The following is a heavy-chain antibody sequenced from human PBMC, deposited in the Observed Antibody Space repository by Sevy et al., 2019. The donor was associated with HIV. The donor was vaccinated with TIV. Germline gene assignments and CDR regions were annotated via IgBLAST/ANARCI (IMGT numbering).Heavy chain of an antibody. Sequence: SETLSLTCTVSGGSISSSSYYWGLIRQPPGKGLEWIGSIYYSGSTYYNPSLKSRVTISVDTSKNQFSLKLSSVTAADTAVYYCARLQLWPPYFDYWGQGTLVTVSS. V-gene: IGHV4-39*01. D-gene: IGHD5-18*01. CDR3: ARLQLWPPYFDY. CDR1: GGSISSSSYY. J-gene: IGHJ4*02. CDR2: IYYSGST.